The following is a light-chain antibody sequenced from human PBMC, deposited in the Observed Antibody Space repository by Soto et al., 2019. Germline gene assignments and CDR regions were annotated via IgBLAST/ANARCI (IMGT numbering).Light chain of an antibody. CDR3: QQYNNWPFT. J-gene: IGKJ3*01. CDR2: GAS. CDR1: QSVNSN. V-gene: IGKV3-15*01. Sequence: EIMMTPSPVTLSVSPGERATLYCRASQSVNSNLAWYQQKPGQAPRLLIYGASTRATGIPASFIGNGSGTEFTLTASSLQPEDFAVYYCQQYNNWPFTFGPGTKVDI.